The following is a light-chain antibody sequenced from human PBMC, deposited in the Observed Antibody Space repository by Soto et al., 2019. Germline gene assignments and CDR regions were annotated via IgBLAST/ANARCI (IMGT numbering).Light chain of an antibody. CDR2: KAS. J-gene: IGKJ5*01. Sequence: DIQMTHSPSALSASVGGTGTVTFRASQSISTWLAWYQQKPGKAPKLLIYKASSLESGVPSRFSGSGSGTEFTLTISSLQPDDFATYYCQKYSSYSINCGQGKQRVIK. CDR1: QSISTW. V-gene: IGKV1-5*03. CDR3: QKYSSYSIN.